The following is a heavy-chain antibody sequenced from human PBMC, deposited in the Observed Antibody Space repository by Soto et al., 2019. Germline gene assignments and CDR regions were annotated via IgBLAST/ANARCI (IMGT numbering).Heavy chain of an antibody. CDR2: IYYSGST. D-gene: IGHD4-17*01. Sequence: PSETLSLTCTVSSGSISSSSYFWGWIRQPPGKGLEWIGNIYYSGSTYYNPSLKSRVTISVDTSNNQFSLKLSSVTAADTAVYYCARVLRDYPFYYYYMDVWGKGTTVTVSS. CDR3: ARVLRDYPFYYYYMDV. J-gene: IGHJ6*03. V-gene: IGHV4-39*01. CDR1: SGSISSSSYF.